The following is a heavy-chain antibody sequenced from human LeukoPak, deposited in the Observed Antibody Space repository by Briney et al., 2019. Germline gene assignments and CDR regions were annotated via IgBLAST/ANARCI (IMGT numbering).Heavy chain of an antibody. CDR1: GYTFTSYG. Sequence: ASVKVCCKASGYTFTSYGISWVRQAPGQGLEWMGWISAYNGNTNYAQKLQGRVTMTTDTSTSTAYMELRSLRSDDTAVYYCARDGLRFLEWLWRSAQDGMDVWGQGTTVTVSS. V-gene: IGHV1-18*01. CDR2: ISAYNGNT. J-gene: IGHJ6*02. D-gene: IGHD3-3*01. CDR3: ARDGLRFLEWLWRSAQDGMDV.